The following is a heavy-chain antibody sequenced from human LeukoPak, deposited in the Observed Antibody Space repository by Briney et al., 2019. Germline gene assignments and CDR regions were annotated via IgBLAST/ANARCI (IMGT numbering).Heavy chain of an antibody. CDR1: GGSISSGGYY. CDR3: GGGGGLRESDY. CDR2: IYYSGST. Sequence: TLSLTCTVSGGSISSGGYYWSWIRQHPGKGLEWIGYIYYSGSTYYNPSLKSRVTISVDTSKNQFSLKLSSVTAADTAVYYLGGGGGLRESDYWGQGTLVTVSS. D-gene: IGHD5-12*01. J-gene: IGHJ4*02. V-gene: IGHV4-31*03.